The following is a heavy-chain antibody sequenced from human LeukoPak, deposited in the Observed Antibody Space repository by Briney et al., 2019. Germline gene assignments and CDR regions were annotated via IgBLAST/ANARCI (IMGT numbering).Heavy chain of an antibody. J-gene: IGHJ6*03. CDR3: ASQPATYSSSPHMDV. Sequence: SETLSLTCTVSGGSISSGGYYWSWIRQPPGKGLEWIGYIYHSGSTYYNPSLKSRVTISVDRSKNQFSLKLSSVTAADTAVYYCASQPATYSSSPHMDVWGKGTTVTVSS. CDR1: GGSISSGGYY. D-gene: IGHD6-6*01. V-gene: IGHV4-30-2*01. CDR2: IYHSGST.